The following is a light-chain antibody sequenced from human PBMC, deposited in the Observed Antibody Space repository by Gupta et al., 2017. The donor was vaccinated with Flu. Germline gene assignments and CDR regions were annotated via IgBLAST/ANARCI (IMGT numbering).Light chain of an antibody. CDR1: QSLLHSNGYNY. CDR3: MQGLQTPS. V-gene: IGKV2-28*01. J-gene: IGKJ2*01. Sequence: DRVMTQSPLTLTVTPGEAASISFRSSQSLLHSNGYNYLDWYLQKPGQSPQLLIYLGSTRASGVSDRFSGSGSGRDFTLKISRVEAEDVGVYYCMQGLQTPSFGQGTKLEMK. CDR2: LGS.